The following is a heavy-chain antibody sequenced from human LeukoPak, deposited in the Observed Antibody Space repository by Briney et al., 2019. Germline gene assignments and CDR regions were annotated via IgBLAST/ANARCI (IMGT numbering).Heavy chain of an antibody. CDR2: ISAYNGNT. D-gene: IGHD3-22*01. J-gene: IGHJ5*02. Sequence: ASVKVSCKASGYTFTSYGISWVRQAPGQGLEWMGWISAYNGNTNYAQKLQGRVTMTTDTSTSIAYMELRSLRSDDTAVYYCARGRRYDSSGHDHHWFDPWGQGTLVTVSS. CDR3: ARGRRYDSSGHDHHWFDP. V-gene: IGHV1-18*01. CDR1: GYTFTSYG.